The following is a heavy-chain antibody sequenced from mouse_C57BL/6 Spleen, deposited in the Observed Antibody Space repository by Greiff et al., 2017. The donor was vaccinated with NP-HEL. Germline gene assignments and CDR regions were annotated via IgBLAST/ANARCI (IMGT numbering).Heavy chain of an antibody. V-gene: IGHV14-4*01. CDR2: IDPGIGDP. CDR3: TTSYAWFAD. Sequence: EVQLQQSGAELVRPGASVKLSCTASGFTIKAAYMHWVKQRPDQGLEWIGWIDPGIGDPAYASKFQGKATITADTSSNTAYLQLSSLTSEDTAVYYCTTSYAWFADWGKGTLVTVSA. CDR1: GFTIKAAY. J-gene: IGHJ3*01. D-gene: IGHD2-12*01.